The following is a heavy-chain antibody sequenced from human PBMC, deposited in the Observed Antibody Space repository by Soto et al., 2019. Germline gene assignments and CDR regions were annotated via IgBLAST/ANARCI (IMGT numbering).Heavy chain of an antibody. D-gene: IGHD4-17*01. CDR2: IIPILGIA. CDR1: GGTFSSYT. J-gene: IGHJ4*02. CDR3: XAEXGANSA. V-gene: IGHV1-69*02. Sequence: QVQLVQSGAEVKKPGSSVKVSCMASGGTFSSYTINWVRQAPGQGLEWMGRIIPILGIANYAQRFQGRVTITADKSTGTAYMELSSLRSEXXAVYXXXAEXGANSAWGQGTLVTVSS.